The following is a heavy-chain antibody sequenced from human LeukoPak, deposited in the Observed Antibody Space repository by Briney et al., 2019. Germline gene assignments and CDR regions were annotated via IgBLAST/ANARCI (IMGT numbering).Heavy chain of an antibody. J-gene: IGHJ6*02. CDR2: IYYSGST. V-gene: IGHV4-59*12. Sequence: SETLSLTCTVSGGSISSYYWSWIRQPPGKGLEWIGYIYYSGSTNYNPSLKSRVTISVDRSKNQFSLKLSSVTAADTAVYYCARALTSYYYYGMDVWGQGTTVTVSS. CDR3: ARALTSYYYYGMDV. CDR1: GGSISSYY. D-gene: IGHD1-14*01.